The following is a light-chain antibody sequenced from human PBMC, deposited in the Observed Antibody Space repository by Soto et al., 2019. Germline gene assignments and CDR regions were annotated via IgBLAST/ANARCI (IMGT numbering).Light chain of an antibody. CDR3: QQYDNWPLT. J-gene: IGKJ4*01. CDR1: QSVSNN. Sequence: EIVMTQSPSTLSVSPGERATLSCRASQSVSNNLAWYQQKPGQAPRLLIYGASTRATGIPARVSGSGFGTEFTLTISSLQSEDFAVYYCQQYDNWPLTFGGGTKVDIK. CDR2: GAS. V-gene: IGKV3-15*01.